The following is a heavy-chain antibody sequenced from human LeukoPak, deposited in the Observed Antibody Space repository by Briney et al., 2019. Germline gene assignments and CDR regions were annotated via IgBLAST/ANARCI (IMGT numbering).Heavy chain of an antibody. CDR1: GFTSSDHY. CDR2: IRNKVNSYTT. J-gene: IGHJ4*02. D-gene: IGHD6-25*01. V-gene: IGHV3-72*01. CDR3: ATSNSNGLSLFDY. Sequence: GGSLGLSCVVSGFTSSDHYIDWARQAPGKGLEWVGRIRNKVNSYTTEYAASVKDRFTISRDDSKNSVWLQMDSLKTEDSAVYYCATSNSNGLSLFDYWGQGTLVTVSS.